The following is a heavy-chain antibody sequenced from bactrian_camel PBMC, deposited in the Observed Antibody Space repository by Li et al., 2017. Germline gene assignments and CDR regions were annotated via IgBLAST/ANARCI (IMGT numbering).Heavy chain of an antibody. Sequence: VQLVESGGGSVQAGGSLRLSCAASGYSYSRNCMGWFRQPPGKEREGVAATYTGGGRTYYADSVKGRFTISEDTASDTVYLQMNSLKPEDTAVYYCVRGSDSAYGYWGQGTQVTV. CDR2: TYTGGGRT. CDR1: GYSYSRNC. CDR3: VRGSDSAYGY. V-gene: IGHV3S40*01. D-gene: IGHD4*01. J-gene: IGHJ4*01.